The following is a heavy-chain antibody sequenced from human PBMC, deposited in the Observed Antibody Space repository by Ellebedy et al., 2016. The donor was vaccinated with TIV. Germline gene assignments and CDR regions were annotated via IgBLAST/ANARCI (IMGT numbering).Heavy chain of an antibody. CDR1: GFTFSSYE. D-gene: IGHD3-10*01. CDR2: ISSSGSIM. CDR3: ALFRGVS. V-gene: IGHV3-48*03. J-gene: IGHJ5*02. Sequence: PGGSLRLSCAASGFTFSSYEMNWVRQAPGKGLEWVSYISSSGSIMFYADSVKGRFTISRDNAKNSLSLQMNSLRAEDTAIYYCALFRGVSWGQGTLVNVSS.